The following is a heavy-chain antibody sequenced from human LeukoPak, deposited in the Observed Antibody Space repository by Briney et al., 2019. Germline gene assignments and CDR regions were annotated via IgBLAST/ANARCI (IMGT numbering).Heavy chain of an antibody. CDR3: ARGGVSYYYVSGFDY. D-gene: IGHD3-10*02. J-gene: IGHJ4*02. CDR2: ASNKANSYAT. Sequence: GGSLRLSCAASGFTFSDHYMDWVRQAPGKGLEWVGRASNKANSYATEYAASVKGRFTVSRDDSKNSLYLQMNSLKTEDTAVYYCARGGVSYYYVSGFDYWGQGTLVTVSS. CDR1: GFTFSDHY. V-gene: IGHV3-72*01.